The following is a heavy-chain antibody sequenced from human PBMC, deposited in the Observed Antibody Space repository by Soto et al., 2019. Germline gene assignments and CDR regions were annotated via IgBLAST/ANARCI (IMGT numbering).Heavy chain of an antibody. CDR1: GGSISHYY. CDR2: IADTGST. J-gene: IGHJ3*02. D-gene: IGHD1-26*01. V-gene: IGHV4-59*08. CDR3: TRRGGFPVALDT. Sequence: QVQLQESGPGLVKPSETLSLTCAVSGGSISHYYWSWIRQPPGKGLEWIGYIADTGSTNYNASLRSRVTLSGDTSTNQLSLELRSVTAAATAVYYCTRRGGFPVALDTWGQGTMVTVSS.